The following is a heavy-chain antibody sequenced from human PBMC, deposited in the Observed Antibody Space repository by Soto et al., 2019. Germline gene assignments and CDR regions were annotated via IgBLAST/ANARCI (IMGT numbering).Heavy chain of an antibody. Sequence: GESLKISCKTSGYSFISYWVAWVRQKPGKGLEWMGTFYAGDSTSTYSPSFQGQVTISVDKSISTAYLHLSSLKASDTAMYYCARIIGYCRNNDCSWTFDIWGQGTTVTVSS. V-gene: IGHV5-51*01. CDR2: FYAGDSTS. D-gene: IGHD2-2*03. CDR3: ARIIGYCRNNDCSWTFDI. J-gene: IGHJ3*02. CDR1: GYSFISYW.